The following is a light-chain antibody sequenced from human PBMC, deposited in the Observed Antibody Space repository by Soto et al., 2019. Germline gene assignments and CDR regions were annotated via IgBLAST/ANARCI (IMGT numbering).Light chain of an antibody. CDR2: EGN. J-gene: IGLJ1*01. V-gene: IGLV2-23*01. Sequence: QSALTQPASVSGSPGQSITISCTGTSSDVGSYNLVSWYQLHPGKAPKLMIYEGNKRPSGVSNLFSGSKSANTASLTISGLQTEDEADYYCCSYAGTNTLVFGTGTKVTVL. CDR3: CSYAGTNTLV. CDR1: SSDVGSYNL.